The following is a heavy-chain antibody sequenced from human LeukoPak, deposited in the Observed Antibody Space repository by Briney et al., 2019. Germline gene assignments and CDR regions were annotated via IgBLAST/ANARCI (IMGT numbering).Heavy chain of an antibody. CDR1: GGSFSGYY. CDR3: ARGIVVVPAAIGRWFDP. CDR2: INHSGST. J-gene: IGHJ5*02. Sequence: SETLSLTCAVYGGSFSGYYWSWIRHPPGKGLEWIGEINHSGSTNYNPSLKSRVTISVDTSKNQFSLKLSSVTAADTAVYYCARGIVVVPAAIGRWFDPWGQGTLVTVSS. D-gene: IGHD2-2*02. V-gene: IGHV4-34*01.